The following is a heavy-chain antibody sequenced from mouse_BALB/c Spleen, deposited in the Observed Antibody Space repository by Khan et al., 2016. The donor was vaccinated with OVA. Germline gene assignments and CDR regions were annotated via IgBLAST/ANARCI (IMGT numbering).Heavy chain of an antibody. J-gene: IGHJ2*01. Sequence: VQLVESGPGLVAPTQSLSITCTVSGFSLTSYGVHWVRQPPGKGLEWMGVIWAGRSKNYNSAIMSSLSISKDNSKSQVFLKMNSLQTDDTAMYYFARLEDIWGQGTTLTVSS. D-gene: IGHD1-3*01. CDR1: GFSLTSYG. V-gene: IGHV2-9*02. CDR2: IWAGRSK. CDR3: ARLEDI.